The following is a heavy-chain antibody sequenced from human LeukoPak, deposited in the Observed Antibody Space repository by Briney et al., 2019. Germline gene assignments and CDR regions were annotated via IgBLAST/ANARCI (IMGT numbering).Heavy chain of an antibody. CDR3: ARSRAGNDFLSSFYAFDI. CDR2: INHSGST. V-gene: IGHV4-34*01. J-gene: IGHJ3*02. Sequence: SETLSLTCTVSGGSISSYYWCWIRQPPGKGLEWIGEINHSGSTNNNPSLKSRVTVLVDASKNQFSLKLSSVTAADSAVYYCARSRAGNDFLSSFYAFDIWGQGTMVTVSS. D-gene: IGHD3-3*01. CDR1: GGSISSYY.